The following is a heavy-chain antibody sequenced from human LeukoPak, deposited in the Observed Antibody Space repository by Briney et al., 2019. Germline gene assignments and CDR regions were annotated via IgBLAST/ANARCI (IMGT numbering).Heavy chain of an antibody. J-gene: IGHJ4*02. CDR2: ISAYNGNT. CDR1: GYTFTSYG. D-gene: IGHD5-18*01. V-gene: IGHV1-18*04. Sequence: VASVKVSCKASGYTFTSYGISWVRQAPGQGLELMGWISAYNGNTNYAQKLQGRVTMTTDTSTSTAYMELRSLRSDDTAVYYCARDSSDGYGHPFDYWGQGTLVTVSS. CDR3: ARDSSDGYGHPFDY.